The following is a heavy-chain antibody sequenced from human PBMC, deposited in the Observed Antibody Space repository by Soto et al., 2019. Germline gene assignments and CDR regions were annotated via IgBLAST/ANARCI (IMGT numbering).Heavy chain of an antibody. CDR1: GFTFSSYA. Sequence: GGSLRLSCAASGFTFSSYAMSWVRQAPGKGLEWVSAISGSGGSTYYADSVKGRFTFSRGNSKNRLYLQMNSMRAEDTAVYYCAKTLYYYDSSGYDNTHAFDIWGQGTMVTVSS. J-gene: IGHJ3*02. CDR3: AKTLYYYDSSGYDNTHAFDI. CDR2: ISGSGGST. V-gene: IGHV3-23*01. D-gene: IGHD3-22*01.